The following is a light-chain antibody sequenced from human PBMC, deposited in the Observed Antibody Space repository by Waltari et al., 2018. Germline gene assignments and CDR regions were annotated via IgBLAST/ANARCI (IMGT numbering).Light chain of an antibody. Sequence: QLVLTQSPSASASLGASVKLTCTLSSGHSNYAIAWHQQQPEKGPRYLMKLNSDGTHNKGDGSPEPFSSSSSGAERYLTISSLQSEDEADYYCQTWGTGIRVFGRGTKLTVL. V-gene: IGLV4-69*01. CDR3: QTWGTGIRV. CDR2: LNSDGTH. J-gene: IGLJ3*02. CDR1: SGHSNYA.